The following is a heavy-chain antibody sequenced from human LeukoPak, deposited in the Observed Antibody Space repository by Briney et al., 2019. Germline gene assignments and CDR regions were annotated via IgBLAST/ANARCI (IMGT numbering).Heavy chain of an antibody. CDR3: ARWYYDFWSGYSRVDY. J-gene: IGHJ4*02. D-gene: IGHD3-3*01. CDR2: IYYSGST. CDR1: GGSISSGDYY. Sequence: SQTLSLTCTVSGGSISSGDYYWSWIRQPPGKGLEWIGYIYYSGSTYYNPSLKSRVTISVDTSKNQFSLKLSFVTAADTAVYYCARWYYDFWSGYSRVDYWGQGTLVTVSS. V-gene: IGHV4-30-4*08.